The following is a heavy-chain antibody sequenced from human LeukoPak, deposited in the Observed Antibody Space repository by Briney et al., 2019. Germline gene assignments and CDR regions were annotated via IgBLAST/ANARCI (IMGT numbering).Heavy chain of an antibody. CDR3: ATNENRGTDLHFDY. D-gene: IGHD7-27*01. Sequence: ASVKVSCKASGYTFTSYGISWVRQAPGQGLEWMGWISAYNGNTNYAQKLQGRVTMTTDTSTSTAYMELRSLRSDDTAVYYCATNENRGTDLHFDYWGQETLVTVSS. V-gene: IGHV1-18*01. CDR2: ISAYNGNT. CDR1: GYTFTSYG. J-gene: IGHJ4*02.